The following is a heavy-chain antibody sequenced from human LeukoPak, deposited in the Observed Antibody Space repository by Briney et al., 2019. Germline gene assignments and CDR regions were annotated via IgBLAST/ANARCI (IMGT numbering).Heavy chain of an antibody. V-gene: IGHV3-30*01. CDR1: GFTFSGYA. D-gene: IGHD2-8*01. CDR2: ISYDGSNK. CDR3: ARSGHGVSGAFDI. Sequence: PGRSLRLSCAASGFTFSGYAMHWVRQAPGKGLEWVAVISYDGSNKYYADSVKGRFTISRDNSKNTLYLQMNSLRAEDTAVYYCARSGHGVSGAFDIWGQGTMVTVSS. J-gene: IGHJ3*02.